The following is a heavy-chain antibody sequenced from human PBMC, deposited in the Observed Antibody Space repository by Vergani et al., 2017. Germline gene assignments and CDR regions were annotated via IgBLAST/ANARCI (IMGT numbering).Heavy chain of an antibody. CDR1: GGSFSGYY. D-gene: IGHD3-10*01. V-gene: IGHV4-34*01. CDR2: INHSGST. Sequence: QVPLQQWGAGLLQPSETLSLTCAVYGGSFSGYYWSWIRQPPGKGLEWIGEINHSGSTNYNPSLNSRVTISVDTSKNQFSLKLSSVTAADTAVYYCARGKRYYYGSGRPDNWFDPWGQGTLVTVSS. J-gene: IGHJ5*02. CDR3: ARGKRYYYGSGRPDNWFDP.